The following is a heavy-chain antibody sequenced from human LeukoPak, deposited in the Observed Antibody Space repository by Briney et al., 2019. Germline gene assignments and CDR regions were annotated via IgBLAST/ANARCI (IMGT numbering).Heavy chain of an antibody. Sequence: PSETLSLTCTVSGDSINSSDYYWAWNRQPPGEGLEWIGTIYYSGSTYYKSSLKSRLTISVDSSKNQFSLKMISVTAADTGVYYCARHGNWDPFDYWGQGALVTVSS. CDR2: IYYSGST. CDR3: ARHGNWDPFDY. J-gene: IGHJ4*02. D-gene: IGHD7-27*01. CDR1: GDSINSSDYY. V-gene: IGHV4-39*01.